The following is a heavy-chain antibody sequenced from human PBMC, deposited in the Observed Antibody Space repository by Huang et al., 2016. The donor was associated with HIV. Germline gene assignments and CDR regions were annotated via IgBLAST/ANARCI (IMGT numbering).Heavy chain of an antibody. CDR1: GFDFSSYA. CDR3: ARGGILGTSWYRPFDY. D-gene: IGHD6-13*01. Sequence: QVQLGESGGGVVQPEKSLRLSCAASGFDFSSYAMNWVRQAPGKVPQWVAVISNDGNKMYYSDSVKGRFLISRDNSKNTLYLQMNSLRGEDTAIYYCARGGILGTSWYRPFDYWGQGTLVTVSS. J-gene: IGHJ4*02. V-gene: IGHV3-30-3*01. CDR2: ISNDGNKM.